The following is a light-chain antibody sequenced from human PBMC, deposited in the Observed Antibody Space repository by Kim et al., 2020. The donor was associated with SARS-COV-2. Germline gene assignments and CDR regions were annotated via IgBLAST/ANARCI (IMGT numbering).Light chain of an antibody. J-gene: IGKJ1*01. Sequence: CPREIATPSCSASQSVSSIYLAWYQQKPGQAPRLLIYGASSMATGVPDRFSGSGSGTDFTITITRLEPEDFAVYYCQQYGNSPQTFGQGTKVDIK. CDR2: GAS. CDR1: QSVSSIY. CDR3: QQYGNSPQT. V-gene: IGKV3-20*01.